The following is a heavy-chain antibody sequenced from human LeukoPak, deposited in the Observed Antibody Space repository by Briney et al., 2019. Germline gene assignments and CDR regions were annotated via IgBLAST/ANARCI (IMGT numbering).Heavy chain of an antibody. CDR2: IKYDGSEK. D-gene: IGHD3-3*01. V-gene: IGHV3-7*01. CDR3: AKDPPDTYDFWSGYYSQEDY. Sequence: GGSLRLSCAASGFSFSTTWMTWVRQAPGKGLEWVANIKYDGSEKYYADSLKGRFTLSRDNARNSLYLQMNSLRAEDTAVYYCAKDPPDTYDFWSGYYSQEDYWGQGTLVTVSS. CDR1: GFSFSTTW. J-gene: IGHJ4*02.